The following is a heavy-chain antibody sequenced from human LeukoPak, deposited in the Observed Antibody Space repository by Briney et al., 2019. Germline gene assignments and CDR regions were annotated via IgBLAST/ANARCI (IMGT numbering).Heavy chain of an antibody. CDR2: IYSGGST. CDR1: GFTVSSNY. Sequence: GGSLRLSGAASGFTVSSNYMSWVRQAPGKGREWVSVIYSGGSTYYADSVKGRFTISRDNSKNTLYLQMNSLRAEDTAVYYCARDPKVLRFLEWPYGMDVWGQGTTVTVSS. J-gene: IGHJ6*02. CDR3: ARDPKVLRFLEWPYGMDV. D-gene: IGHD3-3*01. V-gene: IGHV3-66*01.